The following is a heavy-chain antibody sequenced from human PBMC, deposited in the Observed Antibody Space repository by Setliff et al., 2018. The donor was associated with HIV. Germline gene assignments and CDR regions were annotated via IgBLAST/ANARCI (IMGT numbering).Heavy chain of an antibody. CDR1: GYTFTSYA. J-gene: IGHJ3*02. Sequence: ASVKVSCKASGYTFTSYAMNWVRQAPGQGLEWMGWINTNTGNPTDAQGFTGRFVFALDTSVSTAYLQISSLKAEDTAVYYCARDPAMYYDILTGPEAFDIWGQGTMVTVSS. CDR3: ARDPAMYYDILTGPEAFDI. D-gene: IGHD3-9*01. V-gene: IGHV7-4-1*02. CDR2: INTNTGNP.